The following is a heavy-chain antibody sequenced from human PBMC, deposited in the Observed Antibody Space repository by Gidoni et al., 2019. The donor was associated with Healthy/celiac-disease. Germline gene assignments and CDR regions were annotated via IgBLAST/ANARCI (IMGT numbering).Heavy chain of an antibody. J-gene: IGHJ4*02. CDR2: IFSNDEK. CDR1: GFSLSNARMG. D-gene: IGHD6-13*01. CDR3: ARTAAAADYYFDY. Sequence: QVTLKESGPVLVKPTETLTLTCTVSGFSLSNARMGVSWIRQPPGKALEWLAHIFSNDEKSYSTSLKSRLTISKDTSKSQVVLTMTNMDPVDTATYYCARTAAAADYYFDYWGQGTLVTVSS. V-gene: IGHV2-26*01.